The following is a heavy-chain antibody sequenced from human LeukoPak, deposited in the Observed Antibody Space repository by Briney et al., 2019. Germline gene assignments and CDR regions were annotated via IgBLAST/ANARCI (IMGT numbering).Heavy chain of an antibody. D-gene: IGHD2-2*02. V-gene: IGHV3-7*01. CDR3: ARGNYYCSGTSCYTFLDY. CDR1: GFTFSRYW. Sequence: PGGSLRLSCAASGFTFSRYWMSWVRQAPGKGLERVANIKEDGNQKNYVDSVKGRFTISRDNAKNSLYLEMNSLRAEDTAVYYCARGNYYCSGTSCYTFLDYWGQGTLVTVSS. CDR2: IKEDGNQK. J-gene: IGHJ4*02.